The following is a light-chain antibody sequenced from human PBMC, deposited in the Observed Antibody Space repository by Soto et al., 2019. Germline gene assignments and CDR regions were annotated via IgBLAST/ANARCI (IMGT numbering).Light chain of an antibody. J-gene: IGKJ1*01. Sequence: EIVMTQSPATMSVSPGERATLACRASQSVSSNLAWYQQKPGQAPRLLIYGASTRATGIPASFSGSVSGTEFTLTISIRQSEDFAVYYCQQYNNWPPRGRTFGQGTKVEIK. CDR3: QQYNNWPPRGRT. V-gene: IGKV3-15*01. CDR2: GAS. CDR1: QSVSSN.